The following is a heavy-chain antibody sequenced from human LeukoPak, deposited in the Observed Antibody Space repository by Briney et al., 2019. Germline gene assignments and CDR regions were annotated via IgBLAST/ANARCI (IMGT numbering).Heavy chain of an antibody. CDR1: GFTFSSYE. CDR3: ARRVDHYGMDV. CDR2: ISSSGSTI. J-gene: IGHJ6*02. V-gene: IGHV3-48*03. Sequence: GGSLRLSCPASGFTFSSYEMNWVRQAPGKGLEWVSYISSSGSTIYYADSVKGRFTISRDNAKNSLYLQMNSLRAEDTAVYYCARRVDHYGMDVWGQGTTVTVSS.